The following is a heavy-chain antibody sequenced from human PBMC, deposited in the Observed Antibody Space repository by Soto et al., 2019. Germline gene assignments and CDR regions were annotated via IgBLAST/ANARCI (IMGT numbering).Heavy chain of an antibody. J-gene: IGHJ4*02. Sequence: SETLSLTCTVSGGSISSYYWSWIRQPPGKGLEWIGYIYYSGSTNYNPSLKSRVTISVDTSKNQFSLKLSSVTAADTAVYYCASLQATDPSFDYWGQGTLVTVSS. CDR2: IYYSGST. V-gene: IGHV4-59*01. CDR3: ASLQATDPSFDY. CDR1: GGSISSYY. D-gene: IGHD4-4*01.